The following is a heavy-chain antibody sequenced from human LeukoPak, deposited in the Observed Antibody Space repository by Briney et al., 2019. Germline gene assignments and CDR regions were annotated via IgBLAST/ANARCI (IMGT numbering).Heavy chain of an antibody. J-gene: IGHJ6*03. Sequence: GASGKVSCKASGYTFTGYYIHWVRQAPGQGLEWMGWINPNSGGTNYAQKFQGRVTMTRDTSISTAYMELSRLNSDDTAVYYCARGVTGIYYYYYMDVWGTGTTVTVSS. V-gene: IGHV1-2*02. D-gene: IGHD3-10*01. CDR3: ARGVTGIYYYYYMDV. CDR1: GYTFTGYY. CDR2: INPNSGGT.